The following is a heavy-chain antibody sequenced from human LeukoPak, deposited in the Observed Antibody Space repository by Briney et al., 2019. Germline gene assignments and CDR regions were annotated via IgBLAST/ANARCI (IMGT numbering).Heavy chain of an antibody. V-gene: IGHV3-23*01. CDR2: ISGSGGST. J-gene: IGHJ4*02. CDR3: AKEPPIVATISAVYFGY. D-gene: IGHD5-12*01. CDR1: GFTFSSYA. Sequence: GGSLRLSCAASGFTFSSYAMSWVRQAPGKGLEWVSAISGSGGSTYYADSVKGRFTISRDNSKNTLYLQMNSLRAEDTAVYYCAKEPPIVATISAVYFGYWGQGTLVTVSS.